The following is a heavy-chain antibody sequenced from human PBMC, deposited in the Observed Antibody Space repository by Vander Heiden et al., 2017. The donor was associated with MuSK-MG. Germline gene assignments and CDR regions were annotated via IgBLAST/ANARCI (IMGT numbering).Heavy chain of an antibody. CDR3: EKGLGGVITFFGGPSGGGGDAFDI. D-gene: IGHD3-3*01. V-gene: IGHV4-39*01. Sequence: QLQLQESGPGLVKPSETLSLTCTVSGGSISSSSYYWGWIRRPQGRGVGWIGSINVRGATSHTPPLRGRATISDDTSKNRFPLRRGFVTAADTVLYYWEKGLGGVITFFGGPSGGGGDAFDIWGQGTMVTVSS. J-gene: IGHJ3*02. CDR1: GGSISSSSYY. CDR2: INVRGAT.